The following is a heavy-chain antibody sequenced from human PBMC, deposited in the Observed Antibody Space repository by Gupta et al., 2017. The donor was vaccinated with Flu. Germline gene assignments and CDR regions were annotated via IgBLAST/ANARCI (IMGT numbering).Heavy chain of an antibody. J-gene: IGHJ4*02. D-gene: IGHD2-15*01. Sequence: SGFPFSTYWMHWVRQAPGKGLVWVSDITPDGSNTGYADSVKGRFTISRDNAKNTLYLQMNSLRADDTAVYYCARGTGLQDYWGQGTLVTVST. CDR2: ITPDGSNT. CDR3: ARGTGLQDY. V-gene: IGHV3-74*01. CDR1: GFPFSTYW.